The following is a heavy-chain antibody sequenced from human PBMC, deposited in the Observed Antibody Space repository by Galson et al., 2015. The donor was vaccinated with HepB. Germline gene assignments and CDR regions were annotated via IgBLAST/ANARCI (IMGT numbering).Heavy chain of an antibody. V-gene: IGHV1-46*01. D-gene: IGHD2-2*01. CDR3: ATIRVGYCITTSCKADDFDI. J-gene: IGHJ3*02. CDR2: INPSGGRT. Sequence: SVKVSCKASGYTFSTYYIHWARQAPGQGLEWVGIINPSGGRTTYAQKFQDRVTMTRDTSTSTVYMELSSLRSEDTAVYYCATIRVGYCITTSCKADDFDIWGQGTMVTVSS. CDR1: GYTFSTYY.